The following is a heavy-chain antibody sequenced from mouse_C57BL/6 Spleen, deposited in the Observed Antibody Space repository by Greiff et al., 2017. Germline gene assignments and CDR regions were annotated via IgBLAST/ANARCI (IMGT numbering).Heavy chain of an antibody. CDR1: GFNIKDDY. D-gene: IGHD1-1*01. Sequence: EVQLQQSGAELVRPGASIKLSCTASGFNIKDDYMHWVKQRPEQGLEWIGWIDPENGDTEYASKFQGKATITADTSSNTAYLQLSSLTSEDTAVYYCTTYTDYYGSSPHYFDYWGQGTTLTVSS. CDR2: IDPENGDT. J-gene: IGHJ2*01. CDR3: TTYTDYYGSSPHYFDY. V-gene: IGHV14-4*01.